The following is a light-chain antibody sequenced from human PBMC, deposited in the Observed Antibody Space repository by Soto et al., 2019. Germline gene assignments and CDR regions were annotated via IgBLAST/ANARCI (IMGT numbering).Light chain of an antibody. Sequence: DIQMTQSPSSLSASVGDRVTITCRASQSISSYLNWYQQKPGKAPKLLIYAASSLQSGVPSRFSGSGSGTVFTPTISSLQPEDFATYYCQQGYSTLTFGGGTKVEIK. J-gene: IGKJ4*01. V-gene: IGKV1-39*01. CDR1: QSISSY. CDR3: QQGYSTLT. CDR2: AAS.